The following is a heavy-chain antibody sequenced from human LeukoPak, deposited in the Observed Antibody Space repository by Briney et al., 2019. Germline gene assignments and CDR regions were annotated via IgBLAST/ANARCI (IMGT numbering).Heavy chain of an antibody. J-gene: IGHJ4*02. V-gene: IGHV4-34*01. CDR2: INHSGST. Sequence: PSETLSLTCAVYGGSFSGYYWSWIRQPPGKGLEWIGEINHSGSTNYNPSLKSRVTISVDTSKNQFSLKLSSVTAADTAVYYCARDSYYYDSSGYYTSFYYFDYWGQGTLVTASS. CDR1: GGSFSGYY. CDR3: ARDSYYYDSSGYYTSFYYFDY. D-gene: IGHD3-22*01.